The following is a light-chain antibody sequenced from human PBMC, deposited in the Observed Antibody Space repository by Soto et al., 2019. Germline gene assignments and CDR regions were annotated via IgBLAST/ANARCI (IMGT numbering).Light chain of an antibody. CDR3: CSFAGATWV. CDR1: TSDVGGYDL. CDR2: EVF. Sequence: QSVLTQPASVSGSPGQSITIPCTGTTSDVGGYDLVSWYQQHPGKAPKLMIYEVFKWPSGVSARFSGSKSRNTASLTISGLQAEDEADYYCCSFAGATWVFGGGTKVTVL. J-gene: IGLJ3*02. V-gene: IGLV2-23*02.